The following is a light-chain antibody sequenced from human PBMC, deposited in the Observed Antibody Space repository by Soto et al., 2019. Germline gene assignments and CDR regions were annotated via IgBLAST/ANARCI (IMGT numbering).Light chain of an antibody. Sequence: DIQMTQSSSTLSASVGARVTITCRASQSISSWLAWYQQKPGKAPKLLIYDASSLESGVPSRFSGSGSGTELTITISSLQPDDFETYYCQQYNSYPWTFGQGTKVDIK. J-gene: IGKJ1*01. V-gene: IGKV1-5*01. CDR1: QSISSW. CDR3: QQYNSYPWT. CDR2: DAS.